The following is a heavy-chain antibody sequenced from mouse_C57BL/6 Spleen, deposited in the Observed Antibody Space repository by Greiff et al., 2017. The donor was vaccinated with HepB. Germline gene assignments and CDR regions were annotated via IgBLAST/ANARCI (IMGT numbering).Heavy chain of an antibody. CDR2: IDPSDSYT. CDR3: ARSETMVTTKTWFAY. CDR1: GYTFTSYW. D-gene: IGHD2-2*01. Sequence: QVQLQQPGAELVKPGASVKLSCKASGYTFTSYWMQWVKQRPGQGLEWIGEIDPSDSYTNYNQKFKGKATLTVDTSSSTAYMQLSSLTSEDSAVYYCARSETMVTTKTWFAYWGQGTLVTVSA. J-gene: IGHJ3*01. V-gene: IGHV1-50*01.